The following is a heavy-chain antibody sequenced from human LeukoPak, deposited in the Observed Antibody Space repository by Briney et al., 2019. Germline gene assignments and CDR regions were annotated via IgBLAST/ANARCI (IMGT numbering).Heavy chain of an antibody. J-gene: IGHJ4*02. CDR2: ISGSGGST. CDR1: GFTFSSYA. D-gene: IGHD3-22*01. Sequence: PGGSLRLSCAASGFTFSSYAMSWVRQAPGKGLEWASAISGSGGSTYYADSVKGRFTISRDNSKNTLYLQMNSLRAEDTAVYYCAKDQKRRITMIVVVIRYFDYWGQGTLVTVSS. V-gene: IGHV3-23*01. CDR3: AKDQKRRITMIVVVIRYFDY.